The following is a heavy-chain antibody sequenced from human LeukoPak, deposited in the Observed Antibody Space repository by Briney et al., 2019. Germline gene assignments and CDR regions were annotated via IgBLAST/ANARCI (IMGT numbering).Heavy chain of an antibody. CDR3: ARGGHGYAFDI. V-gene: IGHV4-59*01. CDR2: IYYSGST. J-gene: IGHJ3*02. CDR1: GGSISSYY. Sequence: SETLSLTCTASGGSISSYYWSWIRQPPGKGPEWIGYIYYSGSTNYNPSLKSRVTISVDTSKNQFSLKLSSVTAADTAVYYCARGGHGYAFDIWGQGTMVTVSS.